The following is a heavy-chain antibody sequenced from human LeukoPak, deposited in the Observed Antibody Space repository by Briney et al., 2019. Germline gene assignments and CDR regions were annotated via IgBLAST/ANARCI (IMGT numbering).Heavy chain of an antibody. J-gene: IGHJ4*02. CDR3: AREGGPYRPLDY. V-gene: IGHV4-4*02. CDR2: VNLQGST. CDR1: SGSITHSNY. Sequence: PSGTVSLTCGVSSGSITHSNYRSRVRQPPGKGLGWIGEVNLQGSTNYNPSLMGRVAISVDTSENHISLQLTSVTAADTAVYYCAREGGPYRPLDYSGQGTLVTVSS.